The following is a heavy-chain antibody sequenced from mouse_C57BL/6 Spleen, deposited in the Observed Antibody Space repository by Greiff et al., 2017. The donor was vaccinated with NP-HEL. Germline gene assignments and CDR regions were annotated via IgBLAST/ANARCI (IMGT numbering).Heavy chain of an antibody. Sequence: VQLQQSGPELVKPGASVKISCKASGYSFTGYYMNWVKQSPEKSLEWIGEINPSTGGTTYNQKFKAKATLTVDKSSSTAYMQLNSLTSEDSAVYYCSSIVTYYFDYWGQGTTLTVSS. CDR2: INPSTGGT. V-gene: IGHV1-42*01. CDR3: SSIVTYYFDY. J-gene: IGHJ2*01. D-gene: IGHD2-13*01. CDR1: GYSFTGYY.